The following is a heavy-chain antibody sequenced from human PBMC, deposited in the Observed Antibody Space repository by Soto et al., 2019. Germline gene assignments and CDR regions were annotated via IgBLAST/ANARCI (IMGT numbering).Heavy chain of an antibody. Sequence: ESGGAVVPPGRSLRLSCAASGFTFRSYDMHWVRQAPGKGLEWVAVISYDGSNKYYADSVKGRFTISRDNSKNTLYLQMNSLRTEDTAVYYCATKIVAATSDHWGQGTLVTVSS. J-gene: IGHJ4*02. V-gene: IGHV3-30*03. CDR3: ATKIVAATSDH. CDR1: GFTFRSYD. D-gene: IGHD2-15*01. CDR2: ISYDGSNK.